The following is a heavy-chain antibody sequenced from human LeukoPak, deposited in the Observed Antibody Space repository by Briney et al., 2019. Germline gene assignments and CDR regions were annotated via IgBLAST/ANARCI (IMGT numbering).Heavy chain of an antibody. CDR2: IYTSGST. V-gene: IGHV4-4*07. Sequence: PSETLSLTCTVSGGSISSYYWSWIRQPAGKGLEWIGRIYTSGSTNYNPSLKSRVTMSVDTSKNQFSLKLSSVTAADTAVYYCASGSYYYDSSGYCFDYRGQGTLVTVSS. D-gene: IGHD3-22*01. J-gene: IGHJ4*02. CDR3: ASGSYYYDSSGYCFDY. CDR1: GGSISSYY.